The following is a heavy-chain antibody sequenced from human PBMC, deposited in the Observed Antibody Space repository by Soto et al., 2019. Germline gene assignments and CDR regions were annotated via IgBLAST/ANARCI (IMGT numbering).Heavy chain of an antibody. CDR2: ISAYNGNT. CDR3: ARNIFIQRREQWLTLGY. V-gene: IGHV1-18*04. D-gene: IGHD6-19*01. Sequence: QVQLVQSGAEVKKPGASVKVSCKASGYTFTSYGISWVRRAPGQGLEWMGWISAYNGNTNYAQKLQGRVTMTTDTSTSTAYMELRSLRSDDTAVYYCARNIFIQRREQWLTLGYWGQGTLVPVSS. CDR1: GYTFTSYG. J-gene: IGHJ4*02.